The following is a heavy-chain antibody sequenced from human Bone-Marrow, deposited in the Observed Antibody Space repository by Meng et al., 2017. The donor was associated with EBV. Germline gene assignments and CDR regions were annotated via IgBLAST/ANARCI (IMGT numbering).Heavy chain of an antibody. D-gene: IGHD6-13*01. J-gene: IGHJ4*02. CDR2: INPNSGGT. CDR3: ARVLGVIAAVPGY. CDR1: VYTVPGYQ. Sequence: VQLVQYGAGVKKPAASVKVSCKAAVYTVPGYQMHWVRQAPGQGLEWMGRINPNSGGTNYAQKFQGRVTMTRDTSISTAYMELSRLRSDDTAVYYCARVLGVIAAVPGYWGQGTLVTVSS. V-gene: IGHV1-2*06.